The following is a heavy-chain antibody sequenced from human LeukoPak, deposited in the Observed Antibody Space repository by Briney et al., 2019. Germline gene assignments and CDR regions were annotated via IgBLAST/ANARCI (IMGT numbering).Heavy chain of an antibody. CDR3: ARASFDYDARALDP. D-gene: IGHD4/OR15-4a*01. CDR1: GFTVSSNY. Sequence: GGSLRLSCAASGFTVSSNYMNWVRQAPGKGLEWVSVIYGGGNTYYADSVKGRFTISGDNSKNTVFLQMNSLRAEDTAVYYCARASFDYDARALDPWGQGALVTVSS. J-gene: IGHJ5*02. CDR2: IYGGGNT. V-gene: IGHV3-53*01.